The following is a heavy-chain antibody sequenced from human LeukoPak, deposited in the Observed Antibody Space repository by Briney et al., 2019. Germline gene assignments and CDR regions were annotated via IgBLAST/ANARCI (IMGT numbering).Heavy chain of an antibody. CDR3: ARGQGTVTTH. Sequence: SETLSLTCTVSGGSFSGYYCTWIRQPPGKGLEWIGEVNHSGSANYNPSLKSRVTISLDTSKNQFSLKLSSVTAADTAVYYCARGQGTVTTHWGQGTLVTVSS. CDR1: GGSFSGYY. V-gene: IGHV4-34*01. D-gene: IGHD4-17*01. CDR2: VNHSGSA. J-gene: IGHJ4*02.